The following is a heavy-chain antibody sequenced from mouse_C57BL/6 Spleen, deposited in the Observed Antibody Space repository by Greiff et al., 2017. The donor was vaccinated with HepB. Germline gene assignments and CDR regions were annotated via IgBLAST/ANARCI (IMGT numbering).Heavy chain of an antibody. CDR3: ASPWDSWVAY. V-gene: IGHV1-9*01. CDR1: GYTFTGYW. CDR2: ILPGSGST. Sequence: VKLQESGAELMKPGASVKLSCKATGYTFTGYWIEWVKQRPGHGLEWIGEILPGSGSTNYNEKFKGKATFTADTSSNTAYMQLSSLTTEDSAIYYCASPWDSWVAYWGQGTLVTVSA. J-gene: IGHJ3*01. D-gene: IGHD4-1*01.